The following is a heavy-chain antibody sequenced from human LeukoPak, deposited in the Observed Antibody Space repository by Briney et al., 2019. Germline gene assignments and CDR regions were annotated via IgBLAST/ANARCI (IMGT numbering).Heavy chain of an antibody. J-gene: IGHJ4*02. CDR1: GGSISSHY. CDR3: ARDTAMILDY. CDR2: IYYSGST. D-gene: IGHD5-18*01. V-gene: IGHV4-59*11. Sequence: SETLSLTCTISGGSISSHYWSWIRQPPGKGLEWIGYIYYSGSTDYNPSLKSRVTISVDTSKNQFSLKLSSVTAADTAVYYCARDTAMILDYWGQGTLVTVSS.